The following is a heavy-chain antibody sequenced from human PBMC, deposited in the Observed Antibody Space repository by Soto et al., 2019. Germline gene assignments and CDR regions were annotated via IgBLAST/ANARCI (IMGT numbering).Heavy chain of an antibody. D-gene: IGHD2-8*01. CDR2: ISTYNGNT. CDR1: GYTFTTYY. J-gene: IGHJ6*02. V-gene: IGHV1-18*01. Sequence: GASVKVSCKASGYTFTTYYISCARQAPGQGLEWMGRISTYNGNTNYPQSLQGRLTMTTDTSTTTAYMELRSLRSDDTAVYFCATMGHCSNGVCSYYYYGMDVWGLGTTVTVSS. CDR3: ATMGHCSNGVCSYYYYGMDV.